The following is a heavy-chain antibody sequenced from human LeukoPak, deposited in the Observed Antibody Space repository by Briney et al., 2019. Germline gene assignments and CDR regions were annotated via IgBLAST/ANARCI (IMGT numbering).Heavy chain of an antibody. CDR1: GYTFTSYG. D-gene: IGHD3-3*01. CDR3: ARGRFLEWSPSPVAFDI. Sequence: ASVKVSCKASGYTFTSYGISWVRQAPGQGLEWMGWINPNSGGTNYAQKFQGRVTMTRDTSISTAYMELSRLRSDDTAVYYCARGRFLEWSPSPVAFDIWGQGTMVTVSS. V-gene: IGHV1-2*02. J-gene: IGHJ3*02. CDR2: INPNSGGT.